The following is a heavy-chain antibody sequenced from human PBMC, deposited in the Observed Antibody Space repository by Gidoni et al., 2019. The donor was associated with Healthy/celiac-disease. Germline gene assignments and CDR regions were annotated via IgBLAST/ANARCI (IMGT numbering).Heavy chain of an antibody. CDR1: GFTFSSSG. V-gene: IGHV3-30*18. Sequence: QVQLVESGGGVVQPGRSLRLSCAASGFTFSSSGMPWVRQAPGKGLEWVAVISYDGSNKYYADSVKGRFTISRDNSKNTLYLQMNSLRAEDTAVYYCAKEDSASYNPCTSCRNEYFDYWGQGTLVTVSS. CDR3: AKEDSASYNPCTSCRNEYFDY. J-gene: IGHJ4*02. CDR2: ISYDGSNK. D-gene: IGHD2-2*01.